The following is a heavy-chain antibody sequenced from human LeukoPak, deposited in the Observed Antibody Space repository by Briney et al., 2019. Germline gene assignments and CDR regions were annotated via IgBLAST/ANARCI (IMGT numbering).Heavy chain of an antibody. Sequence: SETLSLTCAVYGGSFSGYSWSWVRQPPGKGLEWIGEINHGGSTNYNPSLKGRVTISLDTSKSQFSLELSSVTAADTAVHYCARDRAAAGTGLDPWGQGTLVTVSS. V-gene: IGHV4-34*01. D-gene: IGHD6-13*01. J-gene: IGHJ5*02. CDR3: ARDRAAAGTGLDP. CDR2: INHGGST. CDR1: GGSFSGYS.